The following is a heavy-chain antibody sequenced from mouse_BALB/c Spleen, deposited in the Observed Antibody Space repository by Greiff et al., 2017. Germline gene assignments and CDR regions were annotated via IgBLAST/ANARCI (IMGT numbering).Heavy chain of an antibody. Sequence: VQLQQSGAELVRPGSSVKISCKASGYAFSSYWMNWVKQRPGQGLEWIGQIYPGDGGTNYNEKFKGKATLTADKSSSTAYMQLSSLTSDDSAVYFCARSDGNYAWFAYWGQGTLVTVSA. D-gene: IGHD2-1*01. V-gene: IGHV1-80*01. CDR2: IYPGDGGT. J-gene: IGHJ3*01. CDR1: GYAFSSYW. CDR3: ARSDGNYAWFAY.